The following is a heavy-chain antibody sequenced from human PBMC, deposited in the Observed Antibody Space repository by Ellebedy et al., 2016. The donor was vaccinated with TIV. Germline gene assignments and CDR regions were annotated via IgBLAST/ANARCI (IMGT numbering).Heavy chain of an antibody. J-gene: IGHJ4*02. Sequence: MPSETLSLTCTVSSGSVSSFYWNWIRQPPGKGLEWIGYIYSSGYTSYNPSLESRVTISLDTSKGQFSLTLTSVTAADTAVYYCARGYDNRGFYDCPFDHWGQGTLVTVSS. V-gene: IGHV4-59*02. CDR3: ARGYDNRGFYDCPFDH. CDR1: SGSVSSFY. D-gene: IGHD3-22*01. CDR2: IYSSGYT.